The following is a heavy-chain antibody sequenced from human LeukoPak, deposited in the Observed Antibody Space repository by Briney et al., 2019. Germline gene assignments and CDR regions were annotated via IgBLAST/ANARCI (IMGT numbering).Heavy chain of an antibody. V-gene: IGHV4-59*01. D-gene: IGHD3-16*02. CDR2: IYYSGST. CDR1: GVSISSYY. CDR3: ARYVWGSYPTFEDY. J-gene: IGHJ4*02. Sequence: PSETLSLTCTVSGVSISSYYWSWIRQPPGKGLEWIGYIYYSGSTNYNPSLKSRVTISVDTSKNQFCLKLSSVTAADTAVYYCARYVWGSYPTFEDYWGQGTLVTVPS.